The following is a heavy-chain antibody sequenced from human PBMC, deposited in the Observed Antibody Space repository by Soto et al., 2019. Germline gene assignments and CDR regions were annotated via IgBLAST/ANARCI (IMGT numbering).Heavy chain of an antibody. V-gene: IGHV5-10-1*01. D-gene: IGHD3-22*01. J-gene: IGHJ4*02. CDR1: GYSFAGYW. CDR3: ARQIYDSDTGPNFKYYFDS. Sequence: GESLKISCKGSGYSFAGYWITWVRQKPGKGLEWMGRIDPSDSQTYYSPSFRGHVTISVTKSITTVFLQWSSLRASDTAMYYCARQIYDSDTGPNFKYYFDSWGQGTPVTVSS. CDR2: IDPSDSQT.